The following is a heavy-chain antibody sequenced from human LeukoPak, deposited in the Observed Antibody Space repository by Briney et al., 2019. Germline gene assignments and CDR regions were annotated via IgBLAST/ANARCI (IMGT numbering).Heavy chain of an antibody. Sequence: AVISYDGSNKYYADSVKGRFTISRDNSKNTLYLQMNSLRAEDTAVYYCASPGYSYGFYFDYWGQGTLVTVSS. CDR3: ASPGYSYGFYFDY. V-gene: IGHV3-30*01. J-gene: IGHJ4*02. D-gene: IGHD5-18*01. CDR2: ISYDGSNK.